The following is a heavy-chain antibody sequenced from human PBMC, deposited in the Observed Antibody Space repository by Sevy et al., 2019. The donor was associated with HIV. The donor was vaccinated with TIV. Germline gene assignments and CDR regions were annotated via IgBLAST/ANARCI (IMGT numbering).Heavy chain of an antibody. V-gene: IGHV3-30*04. CDR2: ISYDGSNK. Sequence: GGSLRLSCAASGFTFRDHAMHWVRQAPGKGLEWVTVISYDGSNKYYDDSVKGRFTIPRDTSKSTVYLQMDSLRAEDTAVYYCARDLYSGYANYYYYGMDVWGQGTTVTVSS. CDR1: GFTFRDHA. CDR3: ARDLYSGYANYYYYGMDV. J-gene: IGHJ6*02. D-gene: IGHD5-12*01.